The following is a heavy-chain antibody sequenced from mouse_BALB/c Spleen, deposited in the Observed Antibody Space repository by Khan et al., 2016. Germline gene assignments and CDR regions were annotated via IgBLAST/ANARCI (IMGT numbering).Heavy chain of an antibody. D-gene: IGHD2-1*01. CDR2: IAPGSGST. Sequence: DLVKPGASVKLSCKASGYTFTSYWINWIKQRPGQGLEWIGRIAPGSGSTYYNEMFKGKATLTVDTSSSTAYIQLSSLSSEDSAVYICARGGNSYYAMDYWGQGTSVTVSS. CDR1: GYTFTSYW. J-gene: IGHJ4*01. CDR3: ARGGNSYYAMDY. V-gene: IGHV1S41*01.